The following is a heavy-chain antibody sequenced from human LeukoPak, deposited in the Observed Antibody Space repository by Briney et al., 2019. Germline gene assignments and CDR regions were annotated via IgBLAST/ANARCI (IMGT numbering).Heavy chain of an antibody. CDR3: ARLSGDYSNSYYYYYMDV. J-gene: IGHJ6*03. V-gene: IGHV5-51*01. Sequence: GESLKISCKGSGYSFTSYWIGWVRQMPGKGLEWMGIIYPGDSDTRYSPSFQGQVTISADKSISTAYLQWSSLKASDTAMYYCARLSGDYSNSYYYYYMDVWGKGTTVTVSS. CDR2: IYPGDSDT. CDR1: GYSFTSYW. D-gene: IGHD4-11*01.